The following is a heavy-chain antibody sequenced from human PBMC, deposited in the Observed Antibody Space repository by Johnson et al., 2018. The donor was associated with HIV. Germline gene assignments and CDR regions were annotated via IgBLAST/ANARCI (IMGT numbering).Heavy chain of an antibody. D-gene: IGHD6-19*01. CDR2: ISWNTGSI. J-gene: IGHJ3*02. CDR1: GFTFDDYA. CDR3: TGGWYNLSAFDI. V-gene: IGHV3-9*01. Sequence: VQLVESGGGLVQPGRSLRLSCAASGFTFDDYAIHWVRQAPGKGLEWVSGISWNTGSIGYADSVKGRFTISRDTAKNSLYLQMNSLRAEDTAVYYCTGGWYNLSAFDIWGQGTMVTVSS.